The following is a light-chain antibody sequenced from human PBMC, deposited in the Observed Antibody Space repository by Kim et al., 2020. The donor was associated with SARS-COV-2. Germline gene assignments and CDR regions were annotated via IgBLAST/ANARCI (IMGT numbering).Light chain of an antibody. Sequence: GQAVNLSWTRTSSDGCWYNFVGWYQQHPDKAPKLIIYNGRQRPSGVSNRFSGSKAVNTASLTISGIQAEDEADYYCISYTSRSTYVFGTGTKVTVL. J-gene: IGLJ1*01. CDR2: NGR. V-gene: IGLV2-14*04. CDR1: SSDGCWYNF. CDR3: ISYTSRSTYV.